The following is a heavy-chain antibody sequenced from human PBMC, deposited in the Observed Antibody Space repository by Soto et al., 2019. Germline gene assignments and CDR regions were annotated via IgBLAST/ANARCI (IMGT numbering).Heavy chain of an antibody. V-gene: IGHV1-3*01. Sequence: GASVKVSCKASGYTFTSYAMHWVRQAPGQRLEWMGWINAGNGNTKYSQKFQGRVTITRDTSASTAYMELSSLRSEDTAVYYCARRGNYEPPHYYYYYYMGVWGKGTTVTVSS. D-gene: IGHD1-7*01. CDR1: GYTFTSYA. J-gene: IGHJ6*03. CDR3: ARRGNYEPPHYYYYYYMGV. CDR2: INAGNGNT.